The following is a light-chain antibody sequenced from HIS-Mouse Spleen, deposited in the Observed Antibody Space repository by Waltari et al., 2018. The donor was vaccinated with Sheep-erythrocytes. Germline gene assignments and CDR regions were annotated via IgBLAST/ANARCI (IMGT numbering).Light chain of an antibody. J-gene: IGLJ2*01. Sequence: QSALTQPPSASGSPGQSVTISCTGTSSDVGGYNYVSWYQQHPGKAPKLMIYEVSKRPSGIPERFSGSNSGNTATLTISGTQAMDEADYYCQAWDSSTAWNVVFGGGTKLTVL. CDR1: SSDVGGYNY. V-gene: IGLV2-8*01. CDR3: QAWDSSTAWNVV. CDR2: EVS.